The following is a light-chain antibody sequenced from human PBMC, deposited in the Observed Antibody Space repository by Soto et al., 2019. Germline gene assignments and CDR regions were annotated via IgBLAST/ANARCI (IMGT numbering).Light chain of an antibody. CDR1: QSVTNNY. J-gene: IGKJ2*01. V-gene: IGKV3-20*01. CDR2: GSS. Sequence: EVVLTQSPGTLSLSPGERATLSCRASQSVTNNYLAWYQQRPGQAPRLLIFGSSDRATGIPDRFSGSGSGTDFPLTISRLEPEDFAVYYCHQYGSSPPYTCGQGTKLEIK. CDR3: HQYGSSPPYT.